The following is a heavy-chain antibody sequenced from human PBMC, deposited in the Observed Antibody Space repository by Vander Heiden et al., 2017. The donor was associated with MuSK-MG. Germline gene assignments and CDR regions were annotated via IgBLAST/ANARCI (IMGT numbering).Heavy chain of an antibody. CDR3: DVSGIYSEGGHFDI. Sequence: EVQPAQSGAEVKNPGDSLRISCSGPGYSLVSNWIGWVPQMPEKGLEWMGFIYPGDSDTRYMPSVQGQVTISADKSILTAYLQWSRMNPSDTAMYYCDVSGIYSEGGHFDIWFQGRMIAISS. D-gene: IGHD3-10*01. CDR2: IYPGDSDT. CDR1: GYSLVSNW. J-gene: IGHJ3*02. V-gene: IGHV5-51*03.